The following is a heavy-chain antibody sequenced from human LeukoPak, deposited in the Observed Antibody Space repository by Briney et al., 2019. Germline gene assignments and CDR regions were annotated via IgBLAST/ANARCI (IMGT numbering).Heavy chain of an antibody. D-gene: IGHD5-12*01. CDR1: GYTFINYG. CDR2: ISASNGNT. Sequence: ASVRVSCKASGYTFINYGVTWVRQAPGQGLEWMGWISASNGNTNYAQKLQGRVTMTTETSTSTAYMELRSLRSDDTAVYYCARALSRGYSGYDYGLGYWGQGTLVTVSS. J-gene: IGHJ4*02. V-gene: IGHV1-18*01. CDR3: ARALSRGYSGYDYGLGY.